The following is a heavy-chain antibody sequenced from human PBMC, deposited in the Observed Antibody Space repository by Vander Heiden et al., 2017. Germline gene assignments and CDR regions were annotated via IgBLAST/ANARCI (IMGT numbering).Heavy chain of an antibody. CDR2: IYYSGST. CDR3: ARGWPYSGSYRLDY. Sequence: QFQLHASGPGLVQPSQTLSLTCPVSRCSLCGGGYYWSWIRQHPGKGLEWIGYIYYSGSTYYNPSLKSRVTISVDTSKNQFSLKLSSVTAADTAVYYCARGWPYSGSYRLDYWGQGTLVTVSS. V-gene: IGHV4-31*03. CDR1: RCSLCGGGYY. J-gene: IGHJ4*02. D-gene: IGHD1-26*01.